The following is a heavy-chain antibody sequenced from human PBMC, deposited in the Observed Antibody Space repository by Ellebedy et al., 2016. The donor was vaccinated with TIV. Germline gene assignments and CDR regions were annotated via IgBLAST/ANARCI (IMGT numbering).Heavy chain of an antibody. Sequence: GGSLRLSXAASGFTFSSYGMHWVRQAPGKGLEWVAVISYDGSNKYYADSVKGRFTISRDNSKNTLYLQMNSLRAEDTAVYYCAKEGGFWSGYVFDYWGQGTLVTVSS. V-gene: IGHV3-30*18. CDR1: GFTFSSYG. D-gene: IGHD3-3*01. J-gene: IGHJ4*02. CDR3: AKEGGFWSGYVFDY. CDR2: ISYDGSNK.